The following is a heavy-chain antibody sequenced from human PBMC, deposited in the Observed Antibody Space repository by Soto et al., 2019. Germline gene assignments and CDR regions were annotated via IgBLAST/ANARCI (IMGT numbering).Heavy chain of an antibody. CDR2: INHSGST. CDR1: GGSFSGYY. CDR3: ARLVLNYYGSGSSYYFDY. V-gene: IGHV4-34*01. J-gene: IGHJ4*02. Sequence: SDTLSLTCAVYGGSFSGYYWSWIRQPPGKGLEWIGEINHSGSTNYNPSLKSRVTISVDTSKNQFSLKLSSVTAADTAVYYCARLVLNYYGSGSSYYFDYWGQGTLVTVSS. D-gene: IGHD3-10*01.